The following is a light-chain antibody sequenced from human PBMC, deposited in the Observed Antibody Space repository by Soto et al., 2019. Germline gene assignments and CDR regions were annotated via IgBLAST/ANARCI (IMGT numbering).Light chain of an antibody. Sequence: EIVLTQSPGTLSLSPVERATLSCRASQSVSSSYLAWYQQKPGQAPRLLIYGASSRATGIPDRFSGSGSGTDFPLTISRLEPEDLAVYYCQQYGSSPWTFGQGIKVEIK. CDR3: QQYGSSPWT. CDR2: GAS. J-gene: IGKJ1*01. CDR1: QSVSSSY. V-gene: IGKV3-20*01.